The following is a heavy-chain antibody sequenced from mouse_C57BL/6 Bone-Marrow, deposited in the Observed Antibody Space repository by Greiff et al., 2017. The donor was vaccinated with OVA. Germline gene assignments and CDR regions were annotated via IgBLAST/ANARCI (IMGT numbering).Heavy chain of an antibody. J-gene: IGHJ3*01. CDR3: ARKEGI. Sequence: VQLQQSGAELVKPGASVKLSCKASGYTFTSYWMQWVKQRPGQGLEWIGEIDPSDSYTNYNQKFKGKATLTVDTSSSTAYMQLSSLTSEDSAVYYCARKEGIWGQGTLVTVSA. CDR1: GYTFTSYW. CDR2: IDPSDSYT. V-gene: IGHV1-50*01.